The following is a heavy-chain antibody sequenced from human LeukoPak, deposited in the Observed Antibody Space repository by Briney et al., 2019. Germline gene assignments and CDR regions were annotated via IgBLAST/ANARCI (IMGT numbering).Heavy chain of an antibody. V-gene: IGHV3-21*06. CDR1: GFTFSSYS. J-gene: IGHJ5*02. CDR2: ISSGGFFI. Sequence: GGSLRLSCAASGFTFSSYSMNWVRQAPGKGLEWVSSISSGGFFIYYADSVKGRFTILRDNAKNSLYLQMNSLRGEGTAVYYCARDGGVDRLGVAVTDGFDPWGQGTLVSVSS. CDR3: ARDGGVDRLGVAVTDGFDP. D-gene: IGHD6-19*01.